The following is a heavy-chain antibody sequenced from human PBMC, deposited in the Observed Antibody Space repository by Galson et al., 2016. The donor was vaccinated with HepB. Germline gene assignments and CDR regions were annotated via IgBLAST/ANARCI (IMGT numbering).Heavy chain of an antibody. CDR3: ARYYDILTGYSNYGMDV. CDR1: GFTFSSYA. Sequence: SLRLSCAASGFTFSSYAMSWVRHAPGKGLEWVSAISGSGGSTYYADSVKGRFTISRDNSKNTLYLQMNSLRAEDTAVYYCARYYDILTGYSNYGMDVWGQGTTVTVSS. J-gene: IGHJ6*02. D-gene: IGHD3-9*01. V-gene: IGHV3-23*01. CDR2: ISGSGGST.